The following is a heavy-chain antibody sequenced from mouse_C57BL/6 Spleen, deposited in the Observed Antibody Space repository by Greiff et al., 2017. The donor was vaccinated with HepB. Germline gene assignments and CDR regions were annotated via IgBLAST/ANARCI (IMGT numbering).Heavy chain of an antibody. D-gene: IGHD2-12*01. CDR1: GFSLTSYA. Sequence: VKLVESGPGLVAPSQSLSITCTVSGFSLTSYAISWVRQPPGKGLEWLGVIWTGGGTNYNSALKSRLSISKDNSKSQVVLKMNSLQTDDTARYYCARNYYSRGYWYFDVWGTGTTVTVSS. CDR3: ARNYYSRGYWYFDV. V-gene: IGHV2-9-1*01. J-gene: IGHJ1*03. CDR2: IWTGGGT.